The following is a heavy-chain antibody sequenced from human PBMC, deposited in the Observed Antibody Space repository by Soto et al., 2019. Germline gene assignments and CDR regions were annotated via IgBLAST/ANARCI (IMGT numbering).Heavy chain of an antibody. V-gene: IGHV1-18*01. Sequence: QVQLLQSGTEVKKPGDSVRVSCKASGYTFTGYAFSWVRQAPGQGLEWMGWISAYSGDTIYSEKPQGRITMTTDPSTSTAYMEVRSLRSDDTAVYYGARCSTGYGDYGLALQYWGQGTLVAVSS. CDR3: ARCSTGYGDYGLALQY. CDR1: GYTFTGYA. CDR2: ISAYSGDT. D-gene: IGHD4-17*01. J-gene: IGHJ1*01.